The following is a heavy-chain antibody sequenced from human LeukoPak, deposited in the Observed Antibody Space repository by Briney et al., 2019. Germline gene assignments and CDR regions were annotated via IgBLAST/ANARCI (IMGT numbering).Heavy chain of an antibody. CDR3: ARTNYYGSGSTPRRAFDI. D-gene: IGHD3-10*01. V-gene: IGHV2-5*02. Sequence: SGPTLVKPTQTLTLSCTFSGFSLSTSGVGVTWIRQPPGKALEWLALIYWDDDKHYSPSLKSRLSITKDTSKNQVVLTMTNMDPVDTATYYCARTNYYGSGSTPRRAFDIWGQGTMVTVSS. J-gene: IGHJ3*02. CDR2: IYWDDDK. CDR1: GFSLSTSGVG.